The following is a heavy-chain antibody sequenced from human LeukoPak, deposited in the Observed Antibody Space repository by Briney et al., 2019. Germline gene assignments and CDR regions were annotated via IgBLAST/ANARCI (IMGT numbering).Heavy chain of an antibody. CDR1: GFTFSNAW. CDR3: TTGITMVRGVIHLIDY. D-gene: IGHD3-10*01. CDR2: IKSKTDGGTT. V-gene: IGHV3-15*01. J-gene: IGHJ4*02. Sequence: GGSLRLSCAASGFTFSNAWMSWVRQPPGKGLEWVGRIKSKTDGGTTDYAAPVKGRFTISRDDSNNTLYLQMHSLKTEDTAVYYCTTGITMVRGVIHLIDYWGQGTLVTVSS.